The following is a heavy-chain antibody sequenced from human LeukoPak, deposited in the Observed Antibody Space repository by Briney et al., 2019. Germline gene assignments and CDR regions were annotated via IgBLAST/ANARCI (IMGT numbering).Heavy chain of an antibody. CDR2: ISGSGAYT. CDR1: GFTFSSYA. V-gene: IGHV3-23*01. D-gene: IGHD3-10*01. J-gene: IGHJ1*01. Sequence: GGSLRLSCAASGFTFSSYAMSWVRQAPGKGVEWVSAISGSGAYTYYADSVKGRFTISRDNSKNTLYLQVNSLRAEDTAVYYCAKYFASGSYYKLPHWGQGTLVTVSS. CDR3: AKYFASGSYYKLPH.